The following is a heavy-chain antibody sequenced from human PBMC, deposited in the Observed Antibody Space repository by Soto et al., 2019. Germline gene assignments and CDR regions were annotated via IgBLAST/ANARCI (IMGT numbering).Heavy chain of an antibody. Sequence: EVQLLESGGGLVQPGGSLRLSCAASGFTFSSYAMSWVRQAPGKGLEWVSTISGSGGSTYYADSVKGRLTISRDNSKNTLYLQMTSLRAEDTAMYYCAKDPVAVAGTGRFDPWGQGTLVTVSS. V-gene: IGHV3-23*01. CDR3: AKDPVAVAGTGRFDP. CDR1: GFTFSSYA. CDR2: ISGSGGST. J-gene: IGHJ5*02. D-gene: IGHD6-19*01.